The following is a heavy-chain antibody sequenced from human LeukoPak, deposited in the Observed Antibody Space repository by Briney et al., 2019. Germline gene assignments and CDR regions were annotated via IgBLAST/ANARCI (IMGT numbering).Heavy chain of an antibody. V-gene: IGHV4-4*07. CDR3: ARGYCSSTSCYNGMDV. CDR1: GGSISSYY. D-gene: IGHD2-2*02. Sequence: SETLSLTCTVSGGSISSYYWSWIRQPAGKGLEWIGRIYTSGSTNYNPSLKSRVTMSVDTSKNQFSLKLSSVTAAETAVYYCARGYCSSTSCYNGMDVWGQGTTVTVSS. J-gene: IGHJ6*02. CDR2: IYTSGST.